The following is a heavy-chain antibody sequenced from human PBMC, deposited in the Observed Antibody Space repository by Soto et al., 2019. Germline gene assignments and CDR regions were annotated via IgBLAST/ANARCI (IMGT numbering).Heavy chain of an antibody. V-gene: IGHV3-13*04. CDR2: IGTAGDT. J-gene: IGHJ4*02. Sequence: EVQLVESGGGLVQPGGSLRLSCSASGFTFSSYDMHWVRQGPGKGLEWVSAIGTAGDTNYAGSVKGRFTISRENAKNSLYLQMNSLRAEDTAVYYCASGRIVGATRPIGLDYWGQGTLVTVSS. D-gene: IGHD1-26*01. CDR3: ASGRIVGATRPIGLDY. CDR1: GFTFSSYD.